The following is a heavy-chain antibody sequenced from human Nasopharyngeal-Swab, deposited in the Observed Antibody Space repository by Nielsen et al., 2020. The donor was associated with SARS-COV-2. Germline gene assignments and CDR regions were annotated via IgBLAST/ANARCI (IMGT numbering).Heavy chain of an antibody. V-gene: IGHV4-59*05. CDR3: ARHPSSSWTNLYYYYGMDV. D-gene: IGHD6-13*01. CDR1: GGSISSYY. J-gene: IGHJ6*02. Sequence: GSLRLSCTVSGGSISSYYWSWIRQPPGKGLEWIGSIYYSGSTYYNPSLKSRVTISVDTSKNQFSLKLSSVTAADTAVYYCARHPSSSWTNLYYYYGMDVWGQGTTVTVSS. CDR2: IYYSGST.